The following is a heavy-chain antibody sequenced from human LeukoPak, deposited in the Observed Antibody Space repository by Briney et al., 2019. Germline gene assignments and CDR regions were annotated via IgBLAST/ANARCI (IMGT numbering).Heavy chain of an antibody. D-gene: IGHD1-1*01. CDR2: IAYDGNNT. V-gene: IGHV3-30*18. CDR3: AKTGMLRRVGYLDV. Sequence: GGSLRLSCVASGFIFSDYGVQWVRQAPGKGLEWVAVIAYDGNNTYYGDSVRGRFTISRDNSKKMVYLEMNSLRVEDTAVYYCAKTGMLRRVGYLDVWGKGTAVIVSS. CDR1: GFIFSDYG. J-gene: IGHJ6*04.